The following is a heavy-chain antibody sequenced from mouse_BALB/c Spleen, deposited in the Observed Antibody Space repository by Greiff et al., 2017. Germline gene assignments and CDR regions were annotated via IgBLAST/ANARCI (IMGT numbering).Heavy chain of an antibody. CDR1: GFTFSRYA. V-gene: IGHV5-6-5*01. CDR3: AREDPMITTGYYFDY. J-gene: IGHJ2*03. Sequence: DVMLVESGGGLVKPGGSLKLSCAASGFTFSRYAMSWVRQISEKRLEWVASISRGGSTYYPDSVKGRFTISRDNARNILYLQMSSLRSEDTAMYYCAREDPMITTGYYFDYWGQGTSLTVSS. D-gene: IGHD2-4*01. CDR2: ISRGGST.